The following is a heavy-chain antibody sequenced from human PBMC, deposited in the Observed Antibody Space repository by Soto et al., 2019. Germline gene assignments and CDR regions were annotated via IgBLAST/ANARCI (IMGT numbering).Heavy chain of an antibody. CDR1: GGSISSGDYY. CDR2: IYYSGST. D-gene: IGHD3-22*01. V-gene: IGHV4-30-4*01. Sequence: SETLSLTCTVSGGSISSGDYYWSWIRQPPGKGLEWIGYIYYSGSTYYNPSLKSRVTISVDTSKNQFSLKLSSVTAADTAVYYCARRGPGGDYDSSGYYYTQDYWGQGTLVTVSS. J-gene: IGHJ4*02. CDR3: ARRGPGGDYDSSGYYYTQDY.